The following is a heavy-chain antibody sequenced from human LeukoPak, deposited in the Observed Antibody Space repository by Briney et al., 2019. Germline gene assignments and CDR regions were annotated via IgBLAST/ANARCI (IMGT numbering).Heavy chain of an antibody. V-gene: IGHV4-30-4*01. CDR3: ARERGQSGYDFY. CDR2: IYYSGST. J-gene: IGHJ4*02. D-gene: IGHD5-12*01. CDR1: GGPISSGDYY. Sequence: PSQTLSLTCTVSGGPISSGDYYWSWIRQPPGKGLEWIGYIYYSGSTYYNPSLKSRVTISVDTSKNQFSLKLSSVTAADTAVYYCARERGQSGYDFYWGQGTLVTVSS.